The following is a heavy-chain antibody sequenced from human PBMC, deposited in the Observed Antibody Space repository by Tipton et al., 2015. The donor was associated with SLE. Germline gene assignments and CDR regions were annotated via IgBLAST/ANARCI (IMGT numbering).Heavy chain of an antibody. CDR1: GFTLSSYA. J-gene: IGHJ6*03. V-gene: IGHV3-64*01. CDR3: ARDSSGWYSDMDV. CDR2: ISSDGGNT. D-gene: IGHD6-19*01. Sequence: SLRLSCAASGFTLSSYAMHGVRQAPGKGLEYVSIISSDGGNTHYASSVKGRFIISRDNSKNTQYLQMGSLRAEDMAVYYCARDSSGWYSDMDVWGKGTTVTVSS.